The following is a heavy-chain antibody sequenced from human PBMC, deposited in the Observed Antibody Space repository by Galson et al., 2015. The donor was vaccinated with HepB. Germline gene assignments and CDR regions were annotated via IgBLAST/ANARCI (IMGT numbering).Heavy chain of an antibody. Sequence: SVKVSCKASGYTFTGYYMHWVRQAPGQGLEWMGWMNPNSGNTGYAQKFQGRVTITADKSTSTAYMELSSLRSEDTAVYFCAKKVSGDGFDIWGQGTMVTVSS. CDR3: AKKVSGDGFDI. D-gene: IGHD6-6*01. CDR1: GYTFTGYY. CDR2: MNPNSGNT. J-gene: IGHJ3*02. V-gene: IGHV1-8*03.